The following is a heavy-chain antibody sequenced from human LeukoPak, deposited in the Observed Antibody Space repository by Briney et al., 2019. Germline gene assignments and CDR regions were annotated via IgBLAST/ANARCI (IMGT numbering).Heavy chain of an antibody. CDR1: GFTFSSYA. V-gene: IGHV3-64D*09. J-gene: IGHJ3*01. CDR2: ISVSGDRT. D-gene: IGHD1-26*01. Sequence: GSLRLSCSASGFTFSSYAMHWVRQAPGKGLEYVSAISVSGDRTFYADSLKGRFTISRDNLENTLYLQLTSLRPEDTAVYYCVKDTPSVVSWAALDAWGQGSMVTVFS. CDR3: VKDTPSVVSWAALDA.